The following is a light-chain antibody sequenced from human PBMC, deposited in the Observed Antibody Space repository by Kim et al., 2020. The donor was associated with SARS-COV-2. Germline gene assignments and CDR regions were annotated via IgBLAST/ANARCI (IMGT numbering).Light chain of an antibody. CDR1: DNVGLS. CDR3: QQRGSWPPALT. CDR2: DAA. J-gene: IGKJ4*01. V-gene: IGKV3-11*01. Sequence: PWERATLSSRAGDNVGLSLAWYQQTPGQAPRLLIYDAAIRAAGIPDRFSGSGSGTDFTLTIGSLAPEDFAIYYCQQRGSWPPALTFGGGPKVDI.